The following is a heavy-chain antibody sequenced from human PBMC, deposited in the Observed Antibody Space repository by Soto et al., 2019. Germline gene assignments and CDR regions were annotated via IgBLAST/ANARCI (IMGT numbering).Heavy chain of an antibody. CDR2: ISYLGTKT. D-gene: IGHD3-9*01. CDR3: AGTDTGGTYFGF. CDR1: GFTFSEYD. Sequence: QVQLVESGGGVVQPGMSLSLSCADSGFTFSEYDMHWVRQAPGKGLEWVALISYLGTKTDYADSVKGRFTISRDNFKKAVSPEMESLRAEGSGGFFRAGTDTGGTYFGFRGRGTLVSLSS. J-gene: IGHJ4*02. V-gene: IGHV3-30*05.